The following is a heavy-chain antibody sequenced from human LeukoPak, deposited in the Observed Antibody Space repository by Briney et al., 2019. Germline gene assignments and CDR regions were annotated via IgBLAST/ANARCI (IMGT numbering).Heavy chain of an antibody. D-gene: IGHD6-19*01. CDR2: INHSGST. CDR3: ARGRIAVAARHFDY. J-gene: IGHJ4*02. Sequence: PGGSLRLSCAASGFTFSSYSTNWVRQPPGKGLEWIGEINHSGSTNYNPSLKSRVTISVDTSKNQFSLKLSSVTAADTAVYYCARGRIAVAARHFDYWGQGTLVTVSS. V-gene: IGHV4-34*01. CDR1: GFTFSSYS.